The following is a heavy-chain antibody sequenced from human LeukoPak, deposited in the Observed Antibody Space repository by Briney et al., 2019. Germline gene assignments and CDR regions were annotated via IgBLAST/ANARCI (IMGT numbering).Heavy chain of an antibody. D-gene: IGHD3-3*01. CDR3: AREVLYDFWSGYTNDY. CDR2: IKQDGSEK. J-gene: IGHJ4*02. V-gene: IGHV3-7*01. CDR1: GLTFSSYW. Sequence: PGGSLRLSCAASGLTFSSYWMSWVRQAPGKGLEWVANIKQDGSEKYYVDSVKGRFTISRDNAKNSLYLQMNSLRAEDTAVYYCAREVLYDFWSGYTNDYWGQGTLVTVSS.